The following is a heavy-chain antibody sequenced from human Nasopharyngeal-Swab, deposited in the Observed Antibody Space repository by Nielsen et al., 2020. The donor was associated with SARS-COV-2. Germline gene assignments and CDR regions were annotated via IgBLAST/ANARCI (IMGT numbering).Heavy chain of an antibody. CDR2: IRYDGSDY. Sequence: GGSLRLSCASSGFTFSSYAMNWVRQAPGKRLEWVAFIRYDGSDYYYADSVEGRFTISRDNSKNTLYLQLNSLRAEDTAVYYCARQDSSAYYYVFNYWGQGTLVTVSS. CDR1: GFTFSSYA. D-gene: IGHD3-22*01. V-gene: IGHV3-30*02. CDR3: ARQDSSAYYYVFNY. J-gene: IGHJ4*02.